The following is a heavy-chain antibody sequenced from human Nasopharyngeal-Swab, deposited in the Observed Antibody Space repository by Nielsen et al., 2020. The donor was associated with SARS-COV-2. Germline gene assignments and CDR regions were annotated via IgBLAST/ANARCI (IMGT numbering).Heavy chain of an antibody. CDR1: GGTFSNFA. CDR2: IIPILGFA. V-gene: IGHV1-69*04. J-gene: IGHJ6*02. D-gene: IGHD6-13*01. Sequence: SVKVSCKAYGGTFSNFAITWVRQAPGQGLEWMGRIIPILGFANYAQKFQGRVTITADKFTNIAYMELSSLRSEDTAVYYCARATGGGVFDYGMDVWGQGTTVTVSS. CDR3: ARATGGGVFDYGMDV.